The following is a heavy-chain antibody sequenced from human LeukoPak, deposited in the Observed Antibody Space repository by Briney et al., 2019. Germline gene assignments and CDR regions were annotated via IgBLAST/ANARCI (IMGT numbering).Heavy chain of an antibody. CDR2: INHSGST. Sequence: SETLSLTCAVYGGSFSGYYWSWIRQPPGKGLEWIGEINHSGSTNYNPSLKSRVTISVDTSKNQFSLKLSSVTAADTAVYYCARGSLRPITWGQGTLVTVSS. CDR3: ARGSLRPIT. V-gene: IGHV4-34*01. D-gene: IGHD4-17*01. CDR1: GGSFSGYY. J-gene: IGHJ5*02.